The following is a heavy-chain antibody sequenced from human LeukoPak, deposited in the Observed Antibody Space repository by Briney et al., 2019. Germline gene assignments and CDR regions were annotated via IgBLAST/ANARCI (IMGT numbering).Heavy chain of an antibody. CDR2: ISWDGGST. V-gene: IGHV3-43D*04. CDR3: AKSGRFDYYYYMDV. D-gene: IGHD3-10*01. J-gene: IGHJ6*03. Sequence: GGSLRFSCAASGFTFDDDAMHWVRQAPGKGLEWVSLISWDGGSTYYADSVKGRFTISRDNSKNSLYLQMNSLRAEDTALYYCAKSGRFDYYYYMDVWGKGTTVTVSS. CDR1: GFTFDDDA.